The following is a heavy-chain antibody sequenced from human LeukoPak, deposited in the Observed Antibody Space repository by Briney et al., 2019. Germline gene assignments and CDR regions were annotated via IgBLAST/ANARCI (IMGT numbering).Heavy chain of an antibody. CDR1: GYTFTSYD. J-gene: IGHJ4*02. D-gene: IGHD1-26*01. Sequence: ASVKVSCKASGYTFTSYDINWVRQATGQGLEWMGWMNPNSGNTGYAQKLQGRVTMTTDTSTSTAYMELRSLRSDDTALYYCASHSYSGSYYGFDYWGQGTLVTVSS. CDR2: MNPNSGNT. CDR3: ASHSYSGSYYGFDY. V-gene: IGHV1-8*02.